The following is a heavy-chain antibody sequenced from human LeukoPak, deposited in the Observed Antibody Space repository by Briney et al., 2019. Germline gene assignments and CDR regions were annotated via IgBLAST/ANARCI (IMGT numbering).Heavy chain of an antibody. CDR1: GGSFSGYY. J-gene: IGHJ5*02. D-gene: IGHD3-3*01. V-gene: IGHV4-34*01. Sequence: SETLSLTCAVYGGSFSGYYWSWIRQPPGKGLEWIGEINHSGSTNYNPSLKSRVTISVDTSKNQFSLKLSSVTAADTAVYYCARGPVVTIFGVVIVNRFDPWGQGTLVTVSS. CDR3: ARGPVVTIFGVVIVNRFDP. CDR2: INHSGST.